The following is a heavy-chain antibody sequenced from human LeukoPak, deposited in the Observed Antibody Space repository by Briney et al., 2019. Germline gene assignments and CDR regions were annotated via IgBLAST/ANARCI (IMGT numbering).Heavy chain of an antibody. J-gene: IGHJ6*02. CDR1: GGTFSSYA. V-gene: IGHV1-69*04. CDR3: ARDDFGCSSTSCFDLTGDYYGMDV. Sequence: ASVKVSCKASGGTFSSYAIRWVRQAPGQGLEWMGRIIPILGIANYAQKFQGRVTITADKSTSTAYMELSSLRSEDTAVYYCARDDFGCSSTSCFDLTGDYYGMDVWGQGTTVTVSS. D-gene: IGHD2-2*01. CDR2: IIPILGIA.